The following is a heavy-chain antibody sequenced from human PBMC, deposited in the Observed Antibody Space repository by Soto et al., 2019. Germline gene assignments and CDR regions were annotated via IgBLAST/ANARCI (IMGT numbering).Heavy chain of an antibody. J-gene: IGHJ4*02. CDR1: GFTFSNFW. CDR2: LNQDGSDK. CDR3: AKTHRGPVDY. D-gene: IGHD3-10*01. V-gene: IGHV3-7*01. Sequence: GGSLRLSCAASGFTFSNFWMTWVRQAPGKGLEWVANLNQDGSDKYYVGSLKGRFTISRDNAKNSLYLQMNSLRVEDTAVYYCAKTHRGPVDYPGQRTLVTVSS.